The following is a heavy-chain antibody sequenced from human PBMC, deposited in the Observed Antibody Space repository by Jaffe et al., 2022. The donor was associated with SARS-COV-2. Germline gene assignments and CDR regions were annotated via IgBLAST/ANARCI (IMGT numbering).Heavy chain of an antibody. CDR2: ISGSGGST. Sequence: EVQLLESGGGLVQPGGSLRLSCAASGFTFSSYAMSWVRQAPGKGLEWVSAISGSGGSTYYADSVKGRFTISRDNSKNTLYLQMNSLRAEDTAVYYCAKEREKLLWFGEHWFDPWGQGTLVTVSS. CDR3: AKEREKLLWFGEHWFDP. J-gene: IGHJ5*02. D-gene: IGHD3-10*01. CDR1: GFTFSSYA. V-gene: IGHV3-23*01.